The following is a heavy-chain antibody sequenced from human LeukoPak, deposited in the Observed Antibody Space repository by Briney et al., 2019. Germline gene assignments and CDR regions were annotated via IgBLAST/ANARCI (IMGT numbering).Heavy chain of an antibody. CDR1: GYTFTNYG. D-gene: IGHD3-22*01. CDR3: AISRGSYYDTSGYLGGDY. Sequence: ASVKVSCKASGYTFTNYGIFWVRQAPGQGLEWMGWISAYSGNTNYAQKLQGRVTMTTETSTSTAYMELEGLRSDDTAVYYCAISRGSYYDTSGYLGGDYWGQGTLVTVSS. CDR2: ISAYSGNT. V-gene: IGHV1-18*01. J-gene: IGHJ4*02.